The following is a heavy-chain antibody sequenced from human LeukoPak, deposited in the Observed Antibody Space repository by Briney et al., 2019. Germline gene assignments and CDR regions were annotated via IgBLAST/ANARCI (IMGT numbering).Heavy chain of an antibody. CDR2: ISGSGGST. CDR3: AKDSEYDYVWGSHFDY. D-gene: IGHD3-16*01. J-gene: IGHJ4*02. CDR1: GFTFSSFA. V-gene: IGHV3-23*01. Sequence: PGGSLTLSCSASGFTFSSFAMSWLRHAPGKGLEWVSAISGSGGSTYYADSVKGRFTISRDNSKNTLYLQMNSLRAEDTAVYYCAKDSEYDYVWGSHFDYWGQGTLVTVSS.